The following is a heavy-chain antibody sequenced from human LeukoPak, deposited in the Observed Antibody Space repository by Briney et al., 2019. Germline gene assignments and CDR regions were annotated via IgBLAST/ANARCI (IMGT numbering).Heavy chain of an antibody. J-gene: IGHJ4*02. D-gene: IGHD5-18*01. V-gene: IGHV3-21*01. Sequence: GGSLRLSCAAPGITFSNYNMNWVRQAPGKGLEWVSSISSSSSYIYYADSVKGRFTISRDNAKNSLYLQMNSLRAEDTAVYYCAREGRGYAFDYWGQGTLVTVSS. CDR2: ISSSSSYI. CDR1: GITFSNYN. CDR3: AREGRGYAFDY.